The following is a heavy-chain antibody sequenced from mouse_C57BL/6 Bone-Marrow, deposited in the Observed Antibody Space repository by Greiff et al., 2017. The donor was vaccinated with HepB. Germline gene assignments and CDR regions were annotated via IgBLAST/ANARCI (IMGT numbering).Heavy chain of an antibody. Sequence: EVKLEESGPGLVKPSQSLSLTCSVTGYSITSGYYWNWIRQFPGNKLEWMGYISYDGSNNYNPSLKNRISITRDTSKNQFFLKLNSVTTEDTATYYCARKDYYFDYWGQGTTLTVSS. J-gene: IGHJ2*01. CDR1: GYSITSGYY. V-gene: IGHV3-6*01. CDR3: ARKDYYFDY. CDR2: ISYDGSN.